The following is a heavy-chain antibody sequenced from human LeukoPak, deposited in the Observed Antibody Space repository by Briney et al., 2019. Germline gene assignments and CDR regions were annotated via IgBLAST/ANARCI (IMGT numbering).Heavy chain of an antibody. CDR3: ARAVGATYFDY. CDR1: DDSISSYY. D-gene: IGHD1-26*01. V-gene: IGHV4-59*01. J-gene: IGHJ4*02. CDR2: IYSSRIT. Sequence: PSETLSLTCKVSDDSISSYYWSWIRQPPGKGLEWIGYIYSSRITNYNPSLKSRVTISVDTSKNQSSLKLSSVTAADTAVYYCARAVGATYFDYWGQGTLVTVSS.